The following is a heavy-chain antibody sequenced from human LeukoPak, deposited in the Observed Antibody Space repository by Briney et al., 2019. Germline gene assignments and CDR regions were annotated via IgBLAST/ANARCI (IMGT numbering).Heavy chain of an antibody. Sequence: GGSLRLSCAASGFTLSSYSMNWVRQAPGKGLEWVSYISSSSTHIYYADSVKGRFTISRDNARNSLYLQMNSLRAEDTAIYYCARSEHSSSSFDYWGQGTLVSVSS. D-gene: IGHD6-6*01. CDR3: ARSEHSSSSFDY. CDR1: GFTLSSYS. V-gene: IGHV3-21*01. CDR2: ISSSSTHI. J-gene: IGHJ4*02.